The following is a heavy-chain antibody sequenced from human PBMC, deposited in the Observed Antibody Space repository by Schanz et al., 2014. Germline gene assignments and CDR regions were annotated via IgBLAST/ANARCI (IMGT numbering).Heavy chain of an antibody. J-gene: IGHJ6*02. CDR1: GYNFNRHD. CDR2: INPDSGGT. V-gene: IGHV1-2*02. Sequence: QVQLVQSGPEVKKPGASVRLSCKASGYNFNRHDISWVRQAPGQGLEWMGWINPDSGGTNYAQKFQGRVTMTRDMSINTAYMELSRLRSDDSAVYYCARARYGLDVWGQGTTVTVSS. CDR3: ARARYGLDV.